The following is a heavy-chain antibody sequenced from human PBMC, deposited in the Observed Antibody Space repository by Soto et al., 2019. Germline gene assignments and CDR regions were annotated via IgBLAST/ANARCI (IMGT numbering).Heavy chain of an antibody. J-gene: IGHJ4*02. CDR2: IYSGGNT. Sequence: ESGGGLIQPGGSLRLSCAASGFIVSNNYMRWVRQAPGKGLEWVSLIYSGGNTHYADSVKGRFTISRDNSKNTLFLQMNSLRVEDTAVYYCARDPPGIAASGAGGWGQGTLVTVSS. CDR1: GFIVSNNY. V-gene: IGHV3-53*01. D-gene: IGHD6-13*01. CDR3: ARDPPGIAASGAGG.